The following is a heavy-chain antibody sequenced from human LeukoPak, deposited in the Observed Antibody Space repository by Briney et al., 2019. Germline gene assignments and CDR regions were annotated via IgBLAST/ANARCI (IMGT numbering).Heavy chain of an antibody. V-gene: IGHV7-4-1*02. J-gene: IGHJ4*02. CDR2: INTNTGNS. D-gene: IGHD1-26*01. CDR3: ARLYGAFDY. Sequence: ASVKVSCKASGYTFTSYGISWVRQAPGQGLEWMGWINTNTGNSTYAQGFTGRFVFSLDTSVSTAYLQISSLEAEDTAIYYCARLYGAFDYWGQGTLVTVSS. CDR1: GYTFTSYG.